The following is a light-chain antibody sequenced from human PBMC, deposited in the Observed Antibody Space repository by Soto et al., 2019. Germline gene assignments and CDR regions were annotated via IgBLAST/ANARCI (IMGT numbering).Light chain of an antibody. Sequence: QSVLTQPPSVSAAPGQKVTISCSGRSSNIGNNLVTWYQQLPGTAPKLLIYDNNKRPSGIPDRFSGSQSGTSATLGITGLQTRDEAVYYCGSWDSSLTYVFGTGTKLTVL. V-gene: IGLV1-51*01. CDR2: DNN. CDR3: GSWDSSLTYV. CDR1: SSNIGNNL. J-gene: IGLJ1*01.